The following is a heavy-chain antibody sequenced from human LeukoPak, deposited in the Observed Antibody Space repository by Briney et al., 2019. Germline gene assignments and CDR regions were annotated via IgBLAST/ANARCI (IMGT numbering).Heavy chain of an antibody. V-gene: IGHV2-5*01. D-gene: IGHD5-18*01. CDR2: IYWNDDK. J-gene: IGHJ4*02. CDR3: AHGGYSYGLFDY. Sequence: SDPTLVNPTQTLTLTCTFSGFSLSTSRVGVGWIRQPPGKALEWLALIYWNDDKRYSPSLKSRLTITKDTSKNQVVLTMTNMDPVDTATYYCAHGGYSYGLFDYWGQGTLVTVSS. CDR1: GFSLSTSRVG.